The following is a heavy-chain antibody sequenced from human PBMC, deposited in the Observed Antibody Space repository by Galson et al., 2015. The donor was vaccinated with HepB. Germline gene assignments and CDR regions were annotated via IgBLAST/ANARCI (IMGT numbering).Heavy chain of an antibody. D-gene: IGHD3-3*01. Sequence: SLRLSCAASGFTFSSYAMSWVRQAPGKGLEWVSAISGSGGSTYYADSVKGRFTISRDNSKNTLYLQMNSLRAEDTAVYYCAKGRVRGAYYDFWSGCCGGDYGMDVWGQGTTVTVSS. J-gene: IGHJ6*02. CDR3: AKGRVRGAYYDFWSGCCGGDYGMDV. CDR1: GFTFSSYA. V-gene: IGHV3-23*01. CDR2: ISGSGGST.